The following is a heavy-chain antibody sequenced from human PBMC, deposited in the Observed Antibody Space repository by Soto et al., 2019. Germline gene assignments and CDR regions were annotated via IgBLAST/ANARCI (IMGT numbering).Heavy chain of an antibody. V-gene: IGHV3-23*01. CDR2: ISGSGGST. CDR1: GFTFSSDA. Sequence: EVQLLESGGGLVQPGGSLRLSWAASGFTFSSDAMRWVLQAPGKGLEWVSAISGSGGSTYYADSVKGRFTISRDNSKNTLYLQMNSLRDEDTAVYYCAKGGGTYIVVVPAAPFGYYYYGMDVWCQGTTVTVSS. D-gene: IGHD2-2*01. CDR3: AKGGGTYIVVVPAAPFGYYYYGMDV. J-gene: IGHJ6*02.